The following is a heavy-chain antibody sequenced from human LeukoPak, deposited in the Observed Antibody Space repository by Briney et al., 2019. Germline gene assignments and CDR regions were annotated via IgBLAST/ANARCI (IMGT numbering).Heavy chain of an antibody. D-gene: IGHD3-22*01. V-gene: IGHV3-48*01. J-gene: IGHJ6*03. Sequence: GGSLRLSCSAAGFSFASYGMSWLRQAPGKGLEWLSYISSDSLITEYADSVKGRFTISRDNAQRSLALQMNSLRAEDTAVYYCARVLQNYDTGSGYHYYYYMDVWGKGTTATVSS. CDR1: GFSFASYG. CDR3: ARVLQNYDTGSGYHYYYYMDV. CDR2: ISSDSLIT.